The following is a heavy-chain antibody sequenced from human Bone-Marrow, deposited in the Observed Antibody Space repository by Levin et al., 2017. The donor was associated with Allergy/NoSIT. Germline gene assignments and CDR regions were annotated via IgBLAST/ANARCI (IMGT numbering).Heavy chain of an antibody. CDR3: HLTEPQL. Sequence: GESLKISCKASGYTFTSYDINWVRQATGQGLEWMGWMNPNSGNTGYAQKFQGRVTMTRNTSISTAYMELSSLRSEDTAVYYCHLTEPQLWGQGTLVTVSS. V-gene: IGHV1-8*01. J-gene: IGHJ4*02. CDR2: MNPNSGNT. CDR1: GYTFTSYD. D-gene: IGHD2-2*01.